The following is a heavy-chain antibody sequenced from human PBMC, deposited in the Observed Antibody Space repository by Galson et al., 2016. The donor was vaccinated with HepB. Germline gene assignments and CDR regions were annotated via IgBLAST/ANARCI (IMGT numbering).Heavy chain of an antibody. CDR1: RFTFKTYT. D-gene: IGHD1-1*01. CDR2: ISSSKTYI. CDR3: TREGSVVKPTDPVSAFDF. J-gene: IGHJ3*01. V-gene: IGHV3-21*01. Sequence: SLRLSCAASRFTFKTYTMNWFRQAPGKAPEWVSSISSSKTYIYSADSVRGRFTVSRDNAKDSLYPQMYSLRAEETATYYCTREGSVVKPTDPVSAFDFWGQGTVVTVSS.